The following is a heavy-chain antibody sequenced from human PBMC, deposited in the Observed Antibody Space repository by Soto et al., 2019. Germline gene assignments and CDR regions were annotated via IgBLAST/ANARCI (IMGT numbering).Heavy chain of an antibody. D-gene: IGHD2-2*01. CDR1: GFTVSSNY. CDR3: ARSIVVDPPIGWFDP. Sequence: EVQLVETGGGLIQPGGSLRLSCAASGFTVSSNYMSWVRQAPGKGLEWVSVIYSGGSTYYADSVKGRFTISRDNSKNTLYLQMNSLRAEDTAVYYCARSIVVDPPIGWFDPWGQGTLVTVSS. V-gene: IGHV3-53*02. CDR2: IYSGGST. J-gene: IGHJ5*02.